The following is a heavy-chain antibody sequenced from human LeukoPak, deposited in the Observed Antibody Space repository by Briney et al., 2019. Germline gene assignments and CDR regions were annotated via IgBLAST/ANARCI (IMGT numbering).Heavy chain of an antibody. Sequence: SETLSLTCTVSGGSISSGGYYWSWIRQPPGKGLEWIGYIYHSGSTYYNPSLKSRVTISVDRSKNQFSLKLSSVTAADTAVYYCARGDCSSTSCLFDYWGQGTLVTVSS. J-gene: IGHJ4*02. CDR3: ARGDCSSTSCLFDY. V-gene: IGHV4-30-2*01. D-gene: IGHD2-2*01. CDR2: IYHSGST. CDR1: GGSISSGGYY.